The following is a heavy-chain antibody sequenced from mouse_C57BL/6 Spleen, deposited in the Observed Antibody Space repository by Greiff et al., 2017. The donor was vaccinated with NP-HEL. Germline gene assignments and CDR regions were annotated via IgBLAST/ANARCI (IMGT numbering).Heavy chain of an antibody. V-gene: IGHV2-5*01. CDR2: IWRGGST. CDR1: GFSLTSYG. J-gene: IGHJ3*01. D-gene: IGHD2-2*01. Sequence: VHLVESGPGLVQPSQSLSITCTVSGFSLTSYGVHWVRQSPGKGLEWLGVIWRGGSTDYNAAFMSRLSITKDNSKSQVFFKMNSLQADDTAIYYCAKFYGYDGGFAYWGQGTLVTVSA. CDR3: AKFYGYDGGFAY.